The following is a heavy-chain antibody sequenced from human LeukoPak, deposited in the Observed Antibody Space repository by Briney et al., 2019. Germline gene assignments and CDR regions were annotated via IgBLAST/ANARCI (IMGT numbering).Heavy chain of an antibody. D-gene: IGHD3-3*01. CDR2: INPNSGGT. J-gene: IGHJ5*02. Sequence: ASVTVSCKASGYTFTGYYMHWVRQAPGQGLEWMGWINPNSGGTNYAQKFQGRVTMTRDTSISTAYMEPSRLRSDDTAVYYCAREFTIFGVVTNNNNWFDPWGQGTLVTVSS. CDR1: GYTFTGYY. V-gene: IGHV1-2*02. CDR3: AREFTIFGVVTNNNNWFDP.